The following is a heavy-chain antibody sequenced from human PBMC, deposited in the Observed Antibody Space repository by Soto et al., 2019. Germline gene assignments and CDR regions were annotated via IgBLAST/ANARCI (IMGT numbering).Heavy chain of an antibody. J-gene: IGHJ3*02. CDR2: INAGNGNT. Sequence: ASVKVSCKASGYTFTSYAMHWVRQAPGQRLEWMGWINAGNGNTKYSQKFQGRVTITRETSASTAYMELSSLRSEDTAVYYCARDGIAAAGMVAFDIWGQGTMVTVSS. CDR3: ARDGIAAAGMVAFDI. D-gene: IGHD6-13*01. V-gene: IGHV1-3*01. CDR1: GYTFTSYA.